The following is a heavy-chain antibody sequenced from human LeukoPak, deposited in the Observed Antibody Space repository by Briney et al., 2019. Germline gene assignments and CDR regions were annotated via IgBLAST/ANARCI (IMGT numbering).Heavy chain of an antibody. Sequence: QPGGSLRLSCAASGFTFSSYAMHWVRQAPGKGLEWVAVISYDGSNKYYADSVKGRFAISRDNSKNTLYLQMNSLRAEDTAVYYCARGPKGELRPYHYPFDPWGQGTLVTVSS. CDR2: ISYDGSNK. D-gene: IGHD1-7*01. J-gene: IGHJ5*02. CDR3: ARGPKGELRPYHYPFDP. CDR1: GFTFSSYA. V-gene: IGHV3-30*09.